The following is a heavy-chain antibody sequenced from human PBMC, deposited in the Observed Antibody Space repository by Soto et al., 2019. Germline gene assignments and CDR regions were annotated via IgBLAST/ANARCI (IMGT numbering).Heavy chain of an antibody. V-gene: IGHV4-34*01. Sequence: QVQLQQWGAGLLKPSETLSLTCAVYGGSFSGYYWCWIRQPPGKGLEWIGEINHSGSTNYTPSLKSRVTISVDTSKNQFSLKMISVTAADTAVYYCARRLRFWGRAFDYWGQGTLVTVSS. J-gene: IGHJ4*02. D-gene: IGHD3-3*01. CDR2: INHSGST. CDR1: GGSFSGYY. CDR3: ARRLRFWGRAFDY.